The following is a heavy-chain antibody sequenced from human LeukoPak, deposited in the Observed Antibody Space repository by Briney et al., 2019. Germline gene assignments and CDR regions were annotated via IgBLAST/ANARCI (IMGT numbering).Heavy chain of an antibody. J-gene: IGHJ3*01. D-gene: IGHD2-15*01. CDR1: GDSVSTNSVA. Sequence: KPSQTLSLTCAISGDSVSTNSVAWNWITQSPSRGLEWLGRTYYRSKWNNDYAVSVKSRITINPDTSKNQFSLQLNSVPPDDTALYYCARGRYSGFDLWGQGTMVTVSS. CDR3: ARGRYSGFDL. V-gene: IGHV6-1*01. CDR2: TYYRSKWNN.